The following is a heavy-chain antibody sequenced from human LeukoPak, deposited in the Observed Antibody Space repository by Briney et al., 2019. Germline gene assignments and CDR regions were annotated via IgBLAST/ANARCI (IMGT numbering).Heavy chain of an antibody. D-gene: IGHD5-18*01. CDR1: AFSLSAYN. Sequence: GGSLRLSCAASAFSLSAYNMNWVRQAPGKGLEWVSVIYSGGSTYYADSVKGRFTISRDNSKNTLYLQMNSLRAEDTAVYYCARASGGYSYGSYNWFDPWGQGTLFTVSS. CDR2: IYSGGST. J-gene: IGHJ5*02. V-gene: IGHV3-53*01. CDR3: ARASGGYSYGSYNWFDP.